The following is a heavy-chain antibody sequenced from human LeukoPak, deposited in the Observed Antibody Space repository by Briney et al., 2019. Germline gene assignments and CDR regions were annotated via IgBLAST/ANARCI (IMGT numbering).Heavy chain of an antibody. CDR2: ISSSGSTK. J-gene: IGHJ4*02. CDR1: GFTFSDNY. V-gene: IGHV3-11*01. Sequence: GGSLRLSCAASGFTFSDNYMNWIRQAPGKGLEWVSYISSSGSTKHYADSVKGRFTISRDNAKNSLYLQMNSLRPEDTAIYYCAKLFESGTYNNFFHYWGQGTLVTVFS. D-gene: IGHD3-10*01. CDR3: AKLFESGTYNNFFHY.